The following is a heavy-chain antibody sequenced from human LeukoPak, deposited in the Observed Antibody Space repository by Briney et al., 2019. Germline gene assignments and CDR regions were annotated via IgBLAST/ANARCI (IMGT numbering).Heavy chain of an antibody. V-gene: IGHV3-23*01. CDR1: GFTFSSYG. D-gene: IGHD3-10*01. J-gene: IGHJ4*02. CDR3: AKVTSGSYLLVMDY. CDR2: ISGSGGST. Sequence: GGTLRLPCAASGFTFSSYGMSWVRQAPGKGLEWVSAISGSGGSTYYADSVKGRFTISRDNSKNTLYLQMNSLRAEDTAVYYCAKVTSGSYLLVMDYWGQGTLVTVSS.